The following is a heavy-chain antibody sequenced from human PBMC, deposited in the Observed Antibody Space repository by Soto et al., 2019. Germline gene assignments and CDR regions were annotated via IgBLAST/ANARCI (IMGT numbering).Heavy chain of an antibody. CDR2: ISYDGSNK. V-gene: IGHV3-30-3*02. Sequence: QVQLVESGGGVVQPGRSLRLSCAASGFTFSSYAMHWVRQAPGKGLEWVAVISYDGSNKYYADSVKGRFTISRDNSKNTLYLQMNSLRAEDTAVYYCAEGSGGAIWGQGTMVTVSS. D-gene: IGHD1-26*01. CDR3: AEGSGGAI. J-gene: IGHJ3*02. CDR1: GFTFSSYA.